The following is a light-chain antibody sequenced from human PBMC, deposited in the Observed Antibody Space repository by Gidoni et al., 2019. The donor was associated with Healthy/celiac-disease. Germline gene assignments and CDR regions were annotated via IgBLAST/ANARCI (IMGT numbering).Light chain of an antibody. CDR1: QDISNY. V-gene: IGKV1-33*01. J-gene: IGKJ2*02. CDR2: DAS. Sequence: MTQSPSSLSASVGDRVTITCQASQDISNYLNWYQQKPGKAPKLLIYDASNLETGVPSRFSGSGSGTDFTFTISSLQPEDIATYYCQQYDNLPPCTFGQGTKLEIK. CDR3: QQYDNLPPCT.